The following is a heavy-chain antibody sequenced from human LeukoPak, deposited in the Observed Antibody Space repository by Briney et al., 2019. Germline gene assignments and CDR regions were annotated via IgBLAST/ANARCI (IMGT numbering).Heavy chain of an antibody. V-gene: IGHV3-30*02. CDR1: GFTFSSYG. CDR3: AKDQLVSGGRCMDV. D-gene: IGHD3-10*01. Sequence: PGGSLRLSCAASGFTFSSYGMHWVRQAPGKGLEWVAFIRYDGSNKYYADSVKGRFTISRDNSKNTLYLQMNSLRAEDTAVYYCAKDQLVSGGRCMDVWGKGTTVTVSS. CDR2: IRYDGSNK. J-gene: IGHJ6*03.